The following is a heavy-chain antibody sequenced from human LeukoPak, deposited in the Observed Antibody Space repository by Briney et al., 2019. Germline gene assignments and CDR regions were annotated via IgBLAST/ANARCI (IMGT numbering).Heavy chain of an antibody. CDR2: IRYDGSNK. J-gene: IGHJ6*03. V-gene: IGHV3-30*02. CDR3: AKVGVGVATMDYYMDV. Sequence: GGSLRLSCAASGFTFSSYGMHWVRQAPGKGLEWVAFIRYDGSNKYYADSVKGRFTISRDNSKNTLYLQMNSLRAEDTAVYYCAKVGVGVATMDYYMDVWGKGTTVTVSS. D-gene: IGHD5-12*01. CDR1: GFTFSSYG.